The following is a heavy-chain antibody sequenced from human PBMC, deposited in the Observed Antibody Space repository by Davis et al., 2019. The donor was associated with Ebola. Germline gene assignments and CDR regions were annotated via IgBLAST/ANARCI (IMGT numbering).Heavy chain of an antibody. CDR1: GGSISSGGYY. J-gene: IGHJ3*02. Sequence: MPSETLSLTCTVSGGSISSGGYYWSWIRQPPGKGLEWIGEINHSGSTYYNPSLKSRVTISVDTSKNQFSLKLSSVTAADTAVYYCARFSFFNYYDSGDAFDIWGQGTMVTVSS. CDR3: ARFSFFNYYDSGDAFDI. D-gene: IGHD3-22*01. CDR2: INHSGST. V-gene: IGHV4-39*07.